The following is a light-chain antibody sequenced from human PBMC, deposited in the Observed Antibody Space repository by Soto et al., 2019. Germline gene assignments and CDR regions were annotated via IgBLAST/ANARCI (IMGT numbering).Light chain of an antibody. CDR3: QQSHSTPPT. CDR1: QSMSSC. J-gene: IGKJ5*01. CDR2: AAS. V-gene: IGKV1-39*01. Sequence: GDRVTITRGASQSMSSCVNWYHQKPGKAPRLLIYAASRLQSGVPSRFSGSGSGTDFTLTISSLQPEDFATYYCQQSHSTPPTFGPGTRLEIK.